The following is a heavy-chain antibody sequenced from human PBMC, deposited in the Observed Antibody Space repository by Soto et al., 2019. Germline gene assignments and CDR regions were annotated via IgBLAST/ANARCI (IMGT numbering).Heavy chain of an antibody. CDR3: ARDWAGPEGEIYGMDV. D-gene: IGHD2-21*01. CDR2: INPSGGST. Sequence: QVQLVQSGAEVKKPGASVKVSCKASGYTFTSYYMHWVRQAPGQGLEWMGIINPSGGSTSYAQKFQGRVTMTRDTSTSTVYMELSSLRSEDTAVYYCARDWAGPEGEIYGMDVWGQWHTVPVSS. J-gene: IGHJ6*02. CDR1: GYTFTSYY. V-gene: IGHV1-46*01.